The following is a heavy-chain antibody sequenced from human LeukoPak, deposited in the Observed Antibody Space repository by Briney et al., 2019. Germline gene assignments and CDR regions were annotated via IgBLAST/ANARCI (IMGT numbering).Heavy chain of an antibody. CDR3: ARRLVDSGASQVSDD. Sequence: SETLSLTCAVYSGSLSGYYWSWIRQPPGKGLEWIGEINDSGSVNCNPSLKNRVTLSVDTSKNQFSLRLSSVAAADTAVYYCARRLVDSGASQVSDDWGQGTLVTVSS. J-gene: IGHJ4*02. CDR2: INDSGSV. D-gene: IGHD2-15*01. CDR1: SGSLSGYY. V-gene: IGHV4-34*01.